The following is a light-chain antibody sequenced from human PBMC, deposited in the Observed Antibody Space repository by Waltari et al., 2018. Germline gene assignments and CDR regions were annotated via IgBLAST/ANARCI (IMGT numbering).Light chain of an antibody. CDR1: QSGGSN. CDR3: QQYTYWPPGT. CDR2: GAS. Sequence: ETVMTQSPATLSVSPGERVSLSCRASQSGGSNLAWYQQRPGQAPRLLIYGASTRATGIPARFSGSGSGTEFTLTISSLQSEDFVVYYCQQYTYWPPGTFGQGTKVEIK. V-gene: IGKV3-15*01. J-gene: IGKJ1*01.